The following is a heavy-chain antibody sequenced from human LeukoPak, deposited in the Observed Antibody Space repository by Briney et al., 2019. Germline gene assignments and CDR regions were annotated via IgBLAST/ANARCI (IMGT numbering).Heavy chain of an antibody. Sequence: GGSLRLSCAASGFNFNTYTMNWVRQAPGKGLEWVSSISSSSSYIYYADSVQGRFTTSRDNAKKSLYLQMNSLRAEDTAVYYCARDTVAFSSSLIDYWGQGTLVTVSS. V-gene: IGHV3-21*01. CDR3: ARDTVAFSSSLIDY. J-gene: IGHJ4*02. CDR2: ISSSSSYI. D-gene: IGHD6-13*01. CDR1: GFNFNTYT.